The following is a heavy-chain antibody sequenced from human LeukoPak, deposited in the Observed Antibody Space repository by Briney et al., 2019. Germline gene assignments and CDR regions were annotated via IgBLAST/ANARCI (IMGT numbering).Heavy chain of an antibody. V-gene: IGHV1-69-2*01. CDR2: VDPEDGDT. CDR1: GYRFTEYY. J-gene: IGHJ4*02. D-gene: IGHD2-15*01. Sequence: ATVKISCKTSGYRFTEYYINWVQQAPGKGLQWMGRVDPEDGDTVYGGKFQGRVSITADTSTDTAYMELRSLRSDDTAVYFCARVPSRYYDSWGQGTLVTVSS. CDR3: ARVPSRYYDS.